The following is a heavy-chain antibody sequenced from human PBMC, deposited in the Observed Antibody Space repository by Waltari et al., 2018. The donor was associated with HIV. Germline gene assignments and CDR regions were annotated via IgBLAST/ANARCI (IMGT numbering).Heavy chain of an antibody. CDR2: IYYSGST. J-gene: IGHJ6*02. V-gene: IGHV4-39*07. CDR1: GGSISSSSYY. D-gene: IGHD2-2*01. CDR3: ARDIVVVPAAALHYYGMDV. Sequence: QLQLQESGPGLVKPSETLSLTCTVSGGSISSSSYYWGWIRQPPGKGLEWMGSIYYSGSTYYNPALKSRVTISVDTSKNQFSLKLSSVTAADTAVYYCARDIVVVPAAALHYYGMDVWGQGTTVTVSS.